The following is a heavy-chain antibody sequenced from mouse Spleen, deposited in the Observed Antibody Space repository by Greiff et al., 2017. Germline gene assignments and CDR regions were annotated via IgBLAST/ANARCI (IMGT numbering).Heavy chain of an antibody. CDR3: AREGSLDYGSSPVLFYWYFDV. V-gene: IGHV5-17*01. J-gene: IGHJ1*01. D-gene: IGHD1-1*01. CDR1: GFTFSDYG. CDR2: ISSGSSTI. Sequence: EVMLVESGGGLVKPGGSLKLSCAASGFTFSDYGMHWVRQAPEKGLEWVAYISSGSSTIYYADTVKGRFTISRDNAKNTLFLQMTSLRSEDTAMYYCAREGSLDYGSSPVLFYWYFDVWGAGTTVTVSS.